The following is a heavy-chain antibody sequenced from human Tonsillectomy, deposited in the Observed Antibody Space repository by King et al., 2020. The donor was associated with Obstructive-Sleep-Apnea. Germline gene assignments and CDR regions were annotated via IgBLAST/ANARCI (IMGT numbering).Heavy chain of an antibody. Sequence: QLRESGPGLVKPSETLSLTCTVSGGSISSYYWSWIRQPPGKGLEWIGYISYSGSTNYNPSLKSRVTISVDTSKNQFSLKLSSVTAADTAVYYCARSLDSSGYYYTNYWGQGTLVTVSS. J-gene: IGHJ4*02. D-gene: IGHD3-22*01. CDR2: ISYSGST. CDR1: GGSISSYY. CDR3: ARSLDSSGYYYTNY. V-gene: IGHV4-59*08.